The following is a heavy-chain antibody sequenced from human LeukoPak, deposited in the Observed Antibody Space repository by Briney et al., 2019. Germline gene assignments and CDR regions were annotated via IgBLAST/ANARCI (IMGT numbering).Heavy chain of an antibody. CDR2: LSHDGNNE. V-gene: IGHV3-30*03. CDR1: GFTFSSYG. D-gene: IGHD6-13*01. J-gene: IGHJ6*02. CDR3: ARKYSSSGVYYYGMDV. Sequence: GGSLRLSCAASGFTFSSYGMHWVRQAPGKGLEWVAALSHDGNNEFYADSVKGRFTISRDNSKNTLYLQMNSPRAEDTAVYYCARKYSSSGVYYYGMDVWGQGTTVTVSS.